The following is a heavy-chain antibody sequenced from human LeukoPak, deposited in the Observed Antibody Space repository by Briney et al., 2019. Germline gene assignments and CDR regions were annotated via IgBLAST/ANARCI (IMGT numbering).Heavy chain of an antibody. CDR1: GFTFKNYA. D-gene: IGHD3-3*01. J-gene: IGHJ4*02. Sequence: GGSLRLSCAASGFTFKNYAMSWVRQAPGKGLEWVSVISGSGGSTNYADSVKGRFTISRDNSKNTLYLQMNSLRAEDTAVYYCATAREYDFWSGEFDYWAREPWSPSPQ. CDR3: ATAREYDFWSGEFDY. V-gene: IGHV3-23*01. CDR2: ISGSGGST.